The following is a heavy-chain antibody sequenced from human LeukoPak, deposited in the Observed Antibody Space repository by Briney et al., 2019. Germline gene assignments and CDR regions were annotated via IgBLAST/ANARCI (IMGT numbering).Heavy chain of an antibody. CDR3: AREGRGDYGSSVY. J-gene: IGHJ4*02. CDR1: GGSISSFY. Sequence: SETLSLTCTVSGGSISSFYWSWIRQPPGKGLEWIGSIYHSGSTYYNPSLKSRVTISVDTSKNQFSLKLSSVTAADTAVYYCAREGRGDYGSSVYWGQGTLVTVSS. V-gene: IGHV4-38-2*02. D-gene: IGHD4-17*01. CDR2: IYHSGST.